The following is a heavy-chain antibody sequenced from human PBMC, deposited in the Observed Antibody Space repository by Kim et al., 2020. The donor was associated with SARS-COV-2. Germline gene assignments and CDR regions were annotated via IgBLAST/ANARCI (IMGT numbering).Heavy chain of an antibody. Sequence: SETLSLTCTVSGGSISSCSFYWGWIRQPPGKGLEWIGSIYYSGSTYCNPSLKSRVTISVDTSKNQFSLKLSSVTAADTAVYYCASSESSYRSSWYLRDWGPGALVSVSS. CDR1: GGSISSCSFY. V-gene: IGHV4-39*01. CDR3: ASSESSYRSSWYLRD. J-gene: IGHJ4*02. D-gene: IGHD6-13*01. CDR2: IYYSGST.